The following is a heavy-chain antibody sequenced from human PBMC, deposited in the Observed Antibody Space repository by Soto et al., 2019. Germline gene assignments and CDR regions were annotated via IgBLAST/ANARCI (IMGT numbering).Heavy chain of an antibody. J-gene: IGHJ4*02. CDR1: GFTFSSYA. D-gene: IGHD3-22*01. CDR3: ARGSGYYDSSGYYLWY. Sequence: GGSLRLSCAASGFTFSSYAMSWVRQAPGKGLEWVSAISGSGGSTYYADSVKGRFTISRDNSKNTLYLQMNSLRAEDTAVYYCARGSGYYDSSGYYLWYWGQGTLVTVSS. CDR2: ISGSGGST. V-gene: IGHV3-23*01.